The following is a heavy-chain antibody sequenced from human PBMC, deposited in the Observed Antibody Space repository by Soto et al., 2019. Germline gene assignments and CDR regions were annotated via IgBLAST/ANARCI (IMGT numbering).Heavy chain of an antibody. CDR2: IKEDGSEK. V-gene: IGHV3-7*04. CDR3: ARGIGYCINTSCREDY. J-gene: IGHJ4*02. Sequence: EVQLVESGGGLVQPGGSLRLSCAASGFPFSRFWMTWVRQAPGKGLEWVANIKEDGSEKYYVDSVKGRFTISRDNAKNSLYLQMNSLRDEDTAVYYCARGIGYCINTSCREDYWGQGTLVTVSS. CDR1: GFPFSRFW. D-gene: IGHD2-2*01.